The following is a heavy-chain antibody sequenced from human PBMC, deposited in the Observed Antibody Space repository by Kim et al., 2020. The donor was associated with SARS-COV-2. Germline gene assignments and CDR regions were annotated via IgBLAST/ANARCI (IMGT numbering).Heavy chain of an antibody. J-gene: IGHJ4*02. D-gene: IGHD3-16*02. Sequence: LETLSLTCTVSGGSISSSSYYWGWIRQPPGKGLEWIGSIYYSGSTYYNPSLKSRVTISVDTSKNQFSLKLSSVTAADTAVYYCARVFRGGVIVAKIYYFDYWGQGTLVTVSS. CDR2: IYYSGST. CDR1: GGSISSSSYY. V-gene: IGHV4-39*07. CDR3: ARVFRGGVIVAKIYYFDY.